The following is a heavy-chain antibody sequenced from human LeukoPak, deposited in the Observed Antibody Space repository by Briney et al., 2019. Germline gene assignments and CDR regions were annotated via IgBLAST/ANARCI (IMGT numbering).Heavy chain of an antibody. CDR1: GFTFSSCA. CDR2: ISGGGGST. V-gene: IGHV3-23*01. J-gene: IGHJ4*02. Sequence: GGSLRLSCAASGFTFSSCAMSWVRQAPGKGLEWVSTISGGGGSTFYADSVKGRFTISRDNSKNTLYLKMNSLRAEDRAVYYCVNILYGGSGTYGYFDLWGQGTLVTVSS. D-gene: IGHD3-10*01. CDR3: VNILYGGSGTYGYFDL.